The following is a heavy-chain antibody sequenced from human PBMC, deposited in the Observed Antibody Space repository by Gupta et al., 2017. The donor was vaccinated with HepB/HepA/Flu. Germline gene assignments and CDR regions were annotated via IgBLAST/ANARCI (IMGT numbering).Heavy chain of an antibody. D-gene: IGHD6-13*01. Sequence: QVQLVESGGGVVQPGTSLRLSCAASGFSVSSHGMHWVRQAPGKGLEWVALISAYNDNNIDYADSVKGRFTTSRDNSKNTLELHMNSLRIEDTATYYCAASRYSSTWNYFDSWGQGTLVSVPS. CDR3: AASRYSSTWNYFDS. CDR2: ISAYNDNNI. CDR1: GFSVSSHG. V-gene: IGHV3-30*03. J-gene: IGHJ4*02.